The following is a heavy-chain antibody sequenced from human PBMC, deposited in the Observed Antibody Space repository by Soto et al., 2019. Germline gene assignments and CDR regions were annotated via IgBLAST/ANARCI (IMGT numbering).Heavy chain of an antibody. Sequence: GGSLRLSCAASGFTFSSYAMSWVRQAPGKGLEWVSAIRGSGGSTYYADSVKGLFTISRDNSKNTLYLQMNSLRAEDRAVYYCAIAARLDCYYGMDGWGRGNRVIVSS. CDR2: IRGSGGST. J-gene: IGHJ6*02. D-gene: IGHD6-6*01. V-gene: IGHV3-23*01. CDR3: AIAARLDCYYGMDG. CDR1: GFTFSSYA.